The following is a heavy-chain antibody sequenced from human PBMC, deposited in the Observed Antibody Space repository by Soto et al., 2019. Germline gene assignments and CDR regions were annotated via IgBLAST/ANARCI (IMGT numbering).Heavy chain of an antibody. J-gene: IGHJ5*02. D-gene: IGHD1-26*01. CDR1: GYTFTSYG. CDR3: ARVVGALGPSFDP. V-gene: IGHV1-18*01. CDR2: ISAYNDNT. Sequence: QVQLVQSGAEVKKPGASVKVSCKASGYTFTSYGISWVRQAPGQVLERMGRISAYNDNTNYAQKIQGRVTMTTDTSTSTAYMELRSLRSDDTAVYYYARVVGALGPSFDPWGQGTLVTVSS.